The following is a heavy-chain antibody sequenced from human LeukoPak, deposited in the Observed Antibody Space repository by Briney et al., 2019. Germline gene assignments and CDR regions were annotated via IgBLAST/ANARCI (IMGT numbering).Heavy chain of an antibody. CDR2: IYTTGKT. J-gene: IGHJ4*02. D-gene: IGHD3-16*01. V-gene: IGHV4-4*07. CDR1: SGSINSYY. Sequence: SETLSLTCTVSSGSINSYYWGWVRKPAGRGLEWIGRIYTTGKTDYNPSLKSRLTMSVDTSKRQFSLNLTSVTTADTAIFFCARHGYTASHYFLDFWSQGTLVTVSS. CDR3: ARHGYTASHYFLDF.